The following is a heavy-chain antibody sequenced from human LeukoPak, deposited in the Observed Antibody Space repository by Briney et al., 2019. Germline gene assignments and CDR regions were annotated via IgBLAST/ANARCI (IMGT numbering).Heavy chain of an antibody. Sequence: SGPTLVNPTQTLTLTCTFSGFSLTARGVGVGWIRQPPGKALEWLTLIYWNVDERYSPSLRKRLTIAKDTSKNEVVLTMTDMSPVDTGTYFCAHRVSAHMTDLNDVFDIWGQGTMVTVSS. V-gene: IGHV2-5*01. D-gene: IGHD1-1*01. CDR3: AHRVSAHMTDLNDVFDI. J-gene: IGHJ3*02. CDR1: GFSLTARGVG. CDR2: IYWNVDE.